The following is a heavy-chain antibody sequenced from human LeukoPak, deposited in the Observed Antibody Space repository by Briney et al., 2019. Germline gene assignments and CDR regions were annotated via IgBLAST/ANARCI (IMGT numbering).Heavy chain of an antibody. D-gene: IGHD1-26*01. Sequence: GESLRLSCAASGFTFSSYAMHWVRQAPGKGLEWVAVISYDGSNKYYADSVKGRFTISRDNSKNTLYLQMNSLRAEDTAVYYCASPASSGYWGQGTLVTVSS. J-gene: IGHJ4*02. CDR3: ASPASSGY. V-gene: IGHV3-30*04. CDR2: ISYDGSNK. CDR1: GFTFSSYA.